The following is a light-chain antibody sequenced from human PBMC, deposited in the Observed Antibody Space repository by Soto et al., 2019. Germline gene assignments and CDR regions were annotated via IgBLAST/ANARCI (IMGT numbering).Light chain of an antibody. Sequence: QSALTQPASVSGYPGQSITISCTGRSSDVGGYNYVSWYQQHPGKAPKFMIYEVSRRPSGVSNRFSGPKSGNTASLTVSGLQAEDEADYYCSSYTTSNTYVFGTGTKVTVL. J-gene: IGLJ1*01. CDR3: SSYTTSNTYV. V-gene: IGLV2-14*01. CDR2: EVS. CDR1: SSDVGGYNY.